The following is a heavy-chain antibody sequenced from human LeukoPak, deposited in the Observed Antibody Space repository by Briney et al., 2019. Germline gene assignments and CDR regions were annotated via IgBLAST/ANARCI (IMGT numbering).Heavy chain of an antibody. CDR3: ARVGEAVAGTGWFDP. J-gene: IGHJ5*02. Sequence: KPSETLSLTCTVSGGSISSYYWSWIRQPPGKGLEWIGYIYYSGSTNYNPSLKSRVTISVDTSKNQFSLKLSSVTAADAAVYDCARVGEAVAGTGWFDPWGQGTLVTVSS. CDR2: IYYSGST. CDR1: GGSISSYY. V-gene: IGHV4-59*01. D-gene: IGHD6-19*01.